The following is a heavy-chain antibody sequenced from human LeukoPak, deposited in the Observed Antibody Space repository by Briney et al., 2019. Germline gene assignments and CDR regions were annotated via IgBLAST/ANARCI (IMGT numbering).Heavy chain of an antibody. V-gene: IGHV3-7*03. D-gene: IGHD6-19*01. J-gene: IGHJ4*02. CDR2: IKQDGSEK. Sequence: GGSLRLSCAASGFTLSTYWMTWVRQAPGKGLEWVANIKQDGSEKYYVDSVKGRFTISRDNAKKLLYLQMNSLRVEDMAVYYCARDRGSSGRLGRFDNWGQGTLVTVSP. CDR3: ARDRGSSGRLGRFDN. CDR1: GFTLSTYW.